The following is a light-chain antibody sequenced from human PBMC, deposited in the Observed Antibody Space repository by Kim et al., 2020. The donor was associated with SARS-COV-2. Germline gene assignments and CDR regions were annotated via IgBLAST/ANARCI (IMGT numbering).Light chain of an antibody. CDR3: QQYGRSPRT. CDR1: QSVSSSY. Sequence: EIVLTQSPGTLSLSPGERATLSCRASQSVSSSYLAWYQQKPGQAPRLLIYGASSRATGIPDRFSGSGSGTDFTLTISRLEPEDFAVYYCQQYGRSPRTFGGGTKLEI. CDR2: GAS. V-gene: IGKV3-20*01. J-gene: IGKJ4*01.